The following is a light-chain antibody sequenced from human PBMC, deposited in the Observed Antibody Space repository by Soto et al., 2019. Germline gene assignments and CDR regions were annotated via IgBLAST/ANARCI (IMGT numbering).Light chain of an antibody. Sequence: EIVLTQSPATLSLSPGERATLSCRASQSVSSYLAWYQQKPGQAPRLLIYDASNSATGIPARFSGSGSGTDFTLTISSLEPEDFAVYCCPPRSNCSSCTFXQGTKVNIK. J-gene: IGKJ1*01. CDR2: DAS. CDR1: QSVSSY. V-gene: IGKV3-11*01. CDR3: PPRSNCSSCT.